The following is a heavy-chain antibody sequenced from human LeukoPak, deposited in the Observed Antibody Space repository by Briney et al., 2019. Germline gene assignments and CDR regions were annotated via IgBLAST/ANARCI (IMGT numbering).Heavy chain of an antibody. CDR1: GGSISSGGYY. Sequence: PSQTLSLTCTVSGGSISSGGYYWSWIRQPPGKGLEWIGYIYHSGSTYYNPSLKSRVTISVDRSKNQFSLKLSSVTAADTAVYYCARVLLADSSSWFDPWGQGTLVTVSS. J-gene: IGHJ5*02. CDR2: IYHSGST. D-gene: IGHD6-6*01. CDR3: ARVLLADSSSWFDP. V-gene: IGHV4-30-2*01.